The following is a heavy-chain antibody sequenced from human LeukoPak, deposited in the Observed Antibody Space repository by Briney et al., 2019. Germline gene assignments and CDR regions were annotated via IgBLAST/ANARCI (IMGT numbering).Heavy chain of an antibody. Sequence: GGSLRLSCSASGFTFSRYAMHWVRQPPGKGLEYVSAITNNGRSTYYADSVMGRFTISRDNSKNTLYLQMSSLRAEDTAVYYCASTYSYDSSGYYPFDYWGQGTLVTVPS. CDR2: ITNNGRST. CDR1: GFTFSRYA. CDR3: ASTYSYDSSGYYPFDY. V-gene: IGHV3-64D*06. J-gene: IGHJ4*02. D-gene: IGHD3-22*01.